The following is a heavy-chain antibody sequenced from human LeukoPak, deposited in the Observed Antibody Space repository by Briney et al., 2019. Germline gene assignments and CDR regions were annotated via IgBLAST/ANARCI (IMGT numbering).Heavy chain of an antibody. CDR1: GCTFSNYG. D-gene: IGHD7-27*01. Sequence: GGSLRLSCAASGCTFSNYGMHWVRQAPGKGLEWVAVIWNDGGDKYYADSVKGRFTISKDNSRDTVYLQMNSLRDEDTAVYYCVRPGDRWDYWYFDVWGRGTQVTVSS. CDR2: IWNDGGDK. V-gene: IGHV3-33*01. CDR3: VRPGDRWDYWYFDV. J-gene: IGHJ2*01.